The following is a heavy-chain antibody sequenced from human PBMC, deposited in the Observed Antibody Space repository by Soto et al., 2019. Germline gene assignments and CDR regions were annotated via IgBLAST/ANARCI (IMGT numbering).Heavy chain of an antibody. CDR2: VSFDGSNK. Sequence: QVQLVESGGGVVQPGRSLRLSCVASGFTFSTYAMHWVRQAPGKGLEWVTVVSFDGSNKYYADSLQGRFTVSRDNSKNTLYLQMNRLRPEDTAVYYCAREDRVISYFDNSDYYRPYYFDYWGQGTLVTVSS. CDR3: AREDRVISYFDNSDYYRPYYFDY. D-gene: IGHD3-22*01. J-gene: IGHJ4*02. V-gene: IGHV3-30-3*01. CDR1: GFTFSTYA.